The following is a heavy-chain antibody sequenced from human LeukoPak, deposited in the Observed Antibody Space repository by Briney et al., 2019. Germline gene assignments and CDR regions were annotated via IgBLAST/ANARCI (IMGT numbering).Heavy chain of an antibody. CDR1: GYTFTGYY. CDR3: AREGIAVAGQHNWFDP. CDR2: INPNSGGT. J-gene: IGHJ5*02. V-gene: IGHV1-2*02. Sequence: GASVKVSCKASGYTFTGYYMHWVRQAPGQGLEWMGWINPNSGGTNYAQKFQGRVTMTRDTSISTAYMELSRLRSDDTAVYYCAREGIAVAGQHNWFDPWGQGTLVTVSS. D-gene: IGHD6-19*01.